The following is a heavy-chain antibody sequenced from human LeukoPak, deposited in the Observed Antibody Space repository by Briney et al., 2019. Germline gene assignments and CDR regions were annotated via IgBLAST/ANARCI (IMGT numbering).Heavy chain of an antibody. J-gene: IGHJ4*02. CDR1: GGTFSSYA. Sequence: ASVKVSCKASGGTFSSYAISWVRQAPGQGLEWMGGIIPIFGTANYAQKFQGRVTMTRDTSTSTVYMELSSLRSEDTAVYYCAREPYSYDLDYWGQGTLVTVSS. CDR3: AREPYSYDLDY. V-gene: IGHV1-69*05. CDR2: IIPIFGTA. D-gene: IGHD5-18*01.